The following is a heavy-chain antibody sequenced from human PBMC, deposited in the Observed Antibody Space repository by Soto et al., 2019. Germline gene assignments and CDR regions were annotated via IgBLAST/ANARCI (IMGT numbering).Heavy chain of an antibody. CDR1: GYTFTSYG. V-gene: IGHV1-18*01. CDR2: ISTYNGNT. J-gene: IGHJ5*02. CDR3: ARAKVLITPNWFDP. Sequence: GSVKVSCKASGYTFTSYGITWVRQAPGQGLEYLGWISTYNGNTDFAQKVENRVTFTTDTSTNTAYMELRSLRPDDTAVYYCARAKVLITPNWFDPWGQGTLVTVSS. D-gene: IGHD3-22*01.